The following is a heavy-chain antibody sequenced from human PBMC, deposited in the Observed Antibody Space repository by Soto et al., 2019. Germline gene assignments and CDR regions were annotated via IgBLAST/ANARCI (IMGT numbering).Heavy chain of an antibody. Sequence: GSLRLSCAASGVTLSNYALHWVRQAPGKGLEWVAVISYDGSNKYYADSVKGRFTISRDNSKNTLYLQMNSLRPEDTAVYYCARDDCSTTSCYIAYYGMDVWGQGTTVTVSS. CDR2: ISYDGSNK. CDR3: ARDDCSTTSCYIAYYGMDV. V-gene: IGHV3-30-3*01. D-gene: IGHD2-2*01. CDR1: GVTLSNYA. J-gene: IGHJ6*02.